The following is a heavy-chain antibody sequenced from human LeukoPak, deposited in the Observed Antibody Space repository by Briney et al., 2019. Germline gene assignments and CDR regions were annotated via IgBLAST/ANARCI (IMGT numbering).Heavy chain of an antibody. Sequence: GGSLRLSCAASGFTFSSYAMHWVRQAPGKGLEWVAVISYDGSNKYYADSVKGRFTISRDNSKNTLYLQMNSLRAEDTAVYYCARDIGIVVVPAARGWFDPWGQGTLVTVSS. D-gene: IGHD2-2*01. J-gene: IGHJ5*02. CDR2: ISYDGSNK. V-gene: IGHV3-30-3*01. CDR3: ARDIGIVVVPAARGWFDP. CDR1: GFTFSSYA.